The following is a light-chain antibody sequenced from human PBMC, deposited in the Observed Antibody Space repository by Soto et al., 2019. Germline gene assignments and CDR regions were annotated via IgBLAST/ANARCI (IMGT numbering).Light chain of an antibody. Sequence: TVVTQETALTVSPGGTVTLTCGYSTGAVTSDLYPYWFQQKPGQAPRTLIYDTSTKHSWTPARFSGSLLGGKAALTLSGAQPEDEAEYYCFRSYSGIQVFGGGTKRTVL. J-gene: IGLJ2*01. V-gene: IGLV7-46*01. CDR2: DTS. CDR1: TGAVTSDLY. CDR3: FRSYSGIQV.